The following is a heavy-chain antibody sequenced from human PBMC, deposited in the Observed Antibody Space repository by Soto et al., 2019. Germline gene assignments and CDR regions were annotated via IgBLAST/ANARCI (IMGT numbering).Heavy chain of an antibody. D-gene: IGHD1-20*01. J-gene: IGHJ4*02. Sequence: AASVKVSCKSSGYTFTTYRMHWVRQAPGQALEWMGFISPSGGITSYAQSFQGRVTMTSDTSTSTVYMELSSLRSDDTAVYFCARESLTGVTFDYWGPGALVTVSS. V-gene: IGHV1-46*01. CDR2: ISPSGGIT. CDR1: GYTFTTYR. CDR3: ARESLTGVTFDY.